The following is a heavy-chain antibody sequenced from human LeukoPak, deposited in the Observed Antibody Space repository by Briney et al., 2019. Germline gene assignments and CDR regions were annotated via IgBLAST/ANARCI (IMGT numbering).Heavy chain of an antibody. D-gene: IGHD3-3*01. J-gene: IGHJ4*02. CDR1: GGTFSSYA. CDR3: AREEITIFGVVPSYYFDY. V-gene: IGHV1-69*04. CDR2: IIPILGIA. Sequence: SVTVSCKASGGTFSSYAISWVRQAPGQGLEWMGRIIPILGIANYAQKFQGRVTITADKSTSTAYMELSSLRSEDTAVYYCAREEITIFGVVPSYYFDYWGQGTLVTVSS.